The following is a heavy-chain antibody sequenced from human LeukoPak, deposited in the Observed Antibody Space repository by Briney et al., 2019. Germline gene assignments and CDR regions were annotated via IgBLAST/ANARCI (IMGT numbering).Heavy chain of an antibody. V-gene: IGHV4-34*01. D-gene: IGHD5-12*01. J-gene: IGHJ4*02. CDR2: INHSGST. Sequence: PSETLSLTYAVYCRSLTVDYWSWTRQPPGKGLGWIGEINHSGSTNYNPSLKSRVTISVDTSKNQFSLKLSSVTAADTAVYYCVRYSGYATYCFDYWGQGTLVTVSS. CDR1: CRSLTVDY. CDR3: VRYSGYATYCFDY.